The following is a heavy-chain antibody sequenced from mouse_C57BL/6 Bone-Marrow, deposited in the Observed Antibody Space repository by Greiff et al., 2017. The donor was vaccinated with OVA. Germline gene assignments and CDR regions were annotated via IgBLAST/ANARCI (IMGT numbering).Heavy chain of an antibody. CDR2: IHPNSGST. J-gene: IGHJ4*01. V-gene: IGHV1-64*01. CDR3: ARQDSNYENPMDY. D-gene: IGHD2-5*01. Sequence: VQLQQPGAELVKPGASVKLSCKASGYTFTSYWMHWVKQRPGQGLEWIGMIHPNSGSTNYNEKFKSKATLTVDKSSSTAYMQLSSLTSEDSAVYYCARQDSNYENPMDYWGQGTSVTVSS. CDR1: GYTFTSYW.